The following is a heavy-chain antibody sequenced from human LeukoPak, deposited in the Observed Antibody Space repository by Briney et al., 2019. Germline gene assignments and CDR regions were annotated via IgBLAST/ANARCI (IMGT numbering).Heavy chain of an antibody. J-gene: IGHJ4*02. V-gene: IGHV1-18*04. Sequence: ASVKVSCKASGYTFTSYGISWVRQAPGQGLERMGWISAYNGNTNYAQKLQGRVTMTTDTSTSTAYMELRSLRSDDTAVYYCARDRRYDYVWGSYRPGWDYWGQGTLVTVSS. CDR1: GYTFTSYG. CDR2: ISAYNGNT. D-gene: IGHD3-16*02. CDR3: ARDRRYDYVWGSYRPGWDY.